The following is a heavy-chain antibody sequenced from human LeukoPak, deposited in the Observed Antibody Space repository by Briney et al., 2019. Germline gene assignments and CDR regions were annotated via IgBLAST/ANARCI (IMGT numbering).Heavy chain of an antibody. CDR2: ITAPGTT. CDR1: GFNFDHYG. D-gene: IGHD6-19*01. Sequence: GGSLRLSCEASGFNFDHYGMNWVRQAPGMGLEWVSGITAPGTTYYADSVKGRFTISRDNSKNTVYLQMNSLRAEDTAVYYCARSSQWLVRPYDYWGQGTLVTVSS. V-gene: IGHV3-23*01. CDR3: ARSSQWLVRPYDY. J-gene: IGHJ4*02.